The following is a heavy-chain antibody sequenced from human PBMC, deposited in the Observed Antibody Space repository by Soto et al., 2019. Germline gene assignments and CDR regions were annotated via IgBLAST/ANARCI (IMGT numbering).Heavy chain of an antibody. CDR3: TAWFGEFFYTMDV. J-gene: IGHJ6*02. D-gene: IGHD3-10*01. CDR1: GYTFTTYP. Sequence: QVQLVQSGAEVKKPGASVRVSCKASGYTFTTYPIHWVRQAPGQGLEWMGWIDAGNGYTKSSQRFQWRLTITRDTSATTAYMELSSLRSEDTAVYYCTAWFGEFFYTMDVWGQGTTVTVSS. V-gene: IGHV1-3*01. CDR2: IDAGNGYT.